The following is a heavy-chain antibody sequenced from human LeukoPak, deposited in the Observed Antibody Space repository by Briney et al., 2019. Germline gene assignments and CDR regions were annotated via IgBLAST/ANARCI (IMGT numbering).Heavy chain of an antibody. Sequence: SETQSLTCAVSGYSISSGYYWGWIRQPPGKGLEWIGSIYHSGSTYYNPSLKSRVTISVGTSKNQFSLKLSSVTAADTAVYYCARSYSGSYLWDYWGQGTLVTVSS. CDR2: IYHSGST. D-gene: IGHD1-26*01. CDR1: GYSISSGYY. CDR3: ARSYSGSYLWDY. V-gene: IGHV4-38-2*01. J-gene: IGHJ4*02.